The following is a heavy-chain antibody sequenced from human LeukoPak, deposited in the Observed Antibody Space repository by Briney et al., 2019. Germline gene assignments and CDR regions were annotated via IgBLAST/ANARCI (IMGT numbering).Heavy chain of an antibody. J-gene: IGHJ4*02. CDR3: ATRSGDFWSGFEN. V-gene: IGHV1-24*01. D-gene: IGHD3-3*01. CDR2: FDPEQATT. Sequence: ASVKVSCKVSGYSLSDLNIQWVRQAPGKGLEGMGGFDPEQATTIYAQNFQGRLTMKEEISTDTVYMELSSLTSEDTAVYYCATRSGDFWSGFENWGQGTLVTVSS. CDR1: GYSLSDLN.